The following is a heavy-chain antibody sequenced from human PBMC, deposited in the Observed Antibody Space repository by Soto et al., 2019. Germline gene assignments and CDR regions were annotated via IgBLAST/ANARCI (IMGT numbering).Heavy chain of an antibody. J-gene: IGHJ6*03. CDR3: AREGLDRNTYGSGSLFPIGVYYYYMDV. CDR2: INPNSGGT. V-gene: IGHV1-2*04. Sequence: ASVKVSCKASGYTFTGYYMHWARQAPGQGLEWMGWINPNSGGTNYAQKFQGWVTMTRDTSISTAYMELSRLRSDDTAVYYFAREGLDRNTYGSGSLFPIGVYYYYMDVWGKGTTVTVSS. D-gene: IGHD3-10*01. CDR1: GYTFTGYY.